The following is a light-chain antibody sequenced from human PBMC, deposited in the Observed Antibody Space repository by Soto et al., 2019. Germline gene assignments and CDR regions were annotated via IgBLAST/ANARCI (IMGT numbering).Light chain of an antibody. CDR2: DVS. CDR3: CSYAGTYTLM. J-gene: IGLJ3*02. V-gene: IGLV2-11*01. Sequence: QSALTQPRSVSGSPGQSVTISCTGTSSDVDDYNYVSWYQQHPGKAPKLMIYDVSKGPSGVPGRFSGSKSGNTASLTISGLHVEDEADYYCCSYAGTYTLMFGGGTKLTVL. CDR1: SSDVDDYNY.